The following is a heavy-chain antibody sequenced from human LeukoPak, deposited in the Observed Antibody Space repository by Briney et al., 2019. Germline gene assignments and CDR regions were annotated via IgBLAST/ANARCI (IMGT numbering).Heavy chain of an antibody. Sequence: ASVKVSCKASGYTFTGYYMHWVRQAPGQGLEWMGWINPNSGGTNYAQKFQGRVTMTRDTSISTVYMELSRLRSDDTAVYYCARGGTGCSGTSCSYDYWGQGTLVTVSS. CDR3: ARGGTGCSGTSCSYDY. CDR2: INPNSGGT. V-gene: IGHV1-2*02. CDR1: GYTFTGYY. J-gene: IGHJ4*02. D-gene: IGHD2-2*01.